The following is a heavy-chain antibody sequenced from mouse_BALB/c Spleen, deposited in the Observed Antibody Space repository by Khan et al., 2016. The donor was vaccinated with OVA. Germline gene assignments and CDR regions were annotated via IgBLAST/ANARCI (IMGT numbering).Heavy chain of an antibody. D-gene: IGHD2-4*01. Sequence: EVQLVETGPGLVKPSQSLSLTCTVTGYSITSEYAWNWIRQFPGNKLKWMGYINYSGNTRFNPSLKSRTSITRDTSKNQFFLQLNSVTTEDTATYYCARKDYYDYDPFPYWGQGTLVTVSA. CDR1: GYSITSEYA. CDR2: INYSGNT. CDR3: ARKDYYDYDPFPY. V-gene: IGHV3-2*02. J-gene: IGHJ3*01.